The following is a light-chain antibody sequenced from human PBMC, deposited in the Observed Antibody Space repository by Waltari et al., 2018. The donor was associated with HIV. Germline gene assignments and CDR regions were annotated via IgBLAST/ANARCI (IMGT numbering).Light chain of an antibody. J-gene: IGKJ1*01. V-gene: IGKV1-5*03. CDR2: KAS. Sequence: DIQMTQSPSTLSASVGDRVTITCRASQSISSWLAWYQQKPGKAPNLLIYKASSLESGVPSRFSGSGSGTQFTLTISSLQPDDVATYFCHHYNSYPWTFCQGTKVEIK. CDR3: HHYNSYPWT. CDR1: QSISSW.